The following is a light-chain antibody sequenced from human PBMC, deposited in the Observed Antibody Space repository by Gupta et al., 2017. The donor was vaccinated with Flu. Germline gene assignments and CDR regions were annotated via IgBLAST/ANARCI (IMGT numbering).Light chain of an antibody. CDR2: DAS. J-gene: IGKJ1*01. V-gene: IGKV3-20*01. CDR3: HREGSSRRT. Sequence: EIVLTQSPGTLCLSPGERATITCRDSQSVRSSYLPWYHHKPCHAPRLLIYDASSRATGFPDTSRDSGSATEFTLTISRLEPEDFAVHYCHREGSSRRTFGQGTKVEIK. CDR1: QSVRSSY.